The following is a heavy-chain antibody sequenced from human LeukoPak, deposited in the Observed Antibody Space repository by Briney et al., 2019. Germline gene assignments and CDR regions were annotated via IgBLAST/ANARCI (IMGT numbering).Heavy chain of an antibody. CDR2: ISSSSSTI. J-gene: IGHJ5*02. D-gene: IGHD2-2*01. Sequence: GGSLRLSCAASGFTFSSYSMNWVRQAPGKGLEWVSYISSSSSTIYYADSVKGRFTISRANATNSLYLQMNSLRAEDTAVYYCASWYCSSTSCQTWGQGTLVTVSS. CDR3: ASWYCSSTSCQT. V-gene: IGHV3-48*01. CDR1: GFTFSSYS.